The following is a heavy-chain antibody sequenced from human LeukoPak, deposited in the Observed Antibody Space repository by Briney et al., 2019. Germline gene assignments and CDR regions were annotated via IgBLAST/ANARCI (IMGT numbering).Heavy chain of an antibody. CDR1: EFTFTSYS. D-gene: IGHD3-3*01. CDR3: ARDATDGVGVVISEENWFDP. Sequence: PGGSLRLSCAASEFTFTSYSFHWVRQAPGKGLEWVSAISSSGTYIYFADSVKGRFTISRDNAKNSLYLQMNSLRAEDTAVYYCARDATDGVGVVISEENWFDPWGQGTLVTVSS. J-gene: IGHJ5*02. CDR2: ISSSGTYI. V-gene: IGHV3-21*01.